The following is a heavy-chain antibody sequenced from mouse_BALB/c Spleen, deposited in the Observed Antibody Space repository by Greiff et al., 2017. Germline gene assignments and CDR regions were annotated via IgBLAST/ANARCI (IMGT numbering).Heavy chain of an antibody. V-gene: IGHV5-12-2*01. CDR1: GFTFSSYT. CDR3: ASLYYDYDGWFAY. J-gene: IGHJ3*01. CDR2: ISNGGGST. Sequence: EVKLMESGGGLVQPGGSLKLSCAASGFTFSSYTMSWVRQTPEKRLEWVAYISNGGGSTYYPDTVKGRFTFSRDNAKNTLYLQMSSLKSEDTAMYYCASLYYDYDGWFAYWGQGTLVTVSA. D-gene: IGHD2-4*01.